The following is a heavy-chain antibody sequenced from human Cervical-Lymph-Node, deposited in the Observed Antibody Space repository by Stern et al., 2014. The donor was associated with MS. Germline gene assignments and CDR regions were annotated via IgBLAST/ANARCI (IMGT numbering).Heavy chain of an antibody. D-gene: IGHD1-26*01. CDR3: ARGGSGSYYYYYGMDV. J-gene: IGHJ6*02. V-gene: IGHV4-59*01. Sequence: VQLVESGPGLVKPSETLSLTCTVSGGSISSYYWSWIRQPPGKGLEWIGYIYYSGSTNYNPSLKSRVTISVDTSKNQFSLKLSSVTAADTAVYYCARGGSGSYYYYYGMDVWGQGTTVTVSS. CDR2: IYYSGST. CDR1: GGSISSYY.